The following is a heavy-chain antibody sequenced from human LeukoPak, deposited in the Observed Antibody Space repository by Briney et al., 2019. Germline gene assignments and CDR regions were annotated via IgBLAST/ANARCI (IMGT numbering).Heavy chain of an antibody. CDR1: GFTFSSYW. V-gene: IGHV3-23*01. CDR2: ISGSGGST. Sequence: GGSLRLSCAASGFTFSSYWMSWVRQAPGKGLEWVSAISGSGGSTYYADSVKGRFTISRDNSKNTLYLQMNSLRAEDTAVYYCAKTQWELLAFDYWGQGTLVTVSS. CDR3: AKTQWELLAFDY. J-gene: IGHJ4*02. D-gene: IGHD1-26*01.